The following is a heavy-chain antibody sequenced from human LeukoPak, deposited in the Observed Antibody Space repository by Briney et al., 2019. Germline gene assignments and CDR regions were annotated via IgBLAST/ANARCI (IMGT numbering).Heavy chain of an antibody. V-gene: IGHV3-15*01. D-gene: IGHD4-23*01. Sequence: PGGSLRLSCAASGFTFSSYSMNWVRQAPGKGLEWVGRIKSKTDGGTTDYAAPVKGRFTISRDDSKNTLYLQMNSLKTEDTAVYYCTPSFDGNSFDYWGQGTLVTVSS. CDR1: GFTFSSYS. CDR2: IKSKTDGGTT. J-gene: IGHJ4*02. CDR3: TPSFDGNSFDY.